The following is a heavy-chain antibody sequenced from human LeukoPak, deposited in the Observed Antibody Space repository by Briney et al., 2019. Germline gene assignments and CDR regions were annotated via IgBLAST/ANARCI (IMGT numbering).Heavy chain of an antibody. D-gene: IGHD5-24*01. CDR3: ANGPTKDGYHYYFDY. Sequence: SCKASGGTFSTYAMHWVRQVPGQGLEWVTFIPYDGSNKYYADSVKGRFTISRDNSKNTLSLQMNSLRAEDTAIYYCANGPTKDGYHYYFDYWGQGTLVTVSS. CDR2: IPYDGSNK. J-gene: IGHJ4*02. CDR1: GGTFSTYA. V-gene: IGHV3-30*01.